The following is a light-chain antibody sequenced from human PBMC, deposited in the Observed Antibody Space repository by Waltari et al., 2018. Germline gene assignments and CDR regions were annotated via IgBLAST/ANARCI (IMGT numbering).Light chain of an antibody. CDR1: SSDVGGYDY. CDR3: SSYTITSTLD. J-gene: IGLJ1*01. V-gene: IGLV2-14*03. Sequence: QSALTQPASVSGSPGQSITISCTGTSSDVGGYDYVSWYQQHPGKAPKLMIYDVSNRPSGVSDRFSGSKSGNTASLTISYLQAEDEADYYCSSYTITSTLDFGTGTKVTVL. CDR2: DVS.